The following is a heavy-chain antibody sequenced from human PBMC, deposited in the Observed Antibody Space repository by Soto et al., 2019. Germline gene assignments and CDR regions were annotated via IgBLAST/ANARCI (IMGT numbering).Heavy chain of an antibody. CDR2: IFYSENT. CDR1: GGSINSYY. D-gene: IGHD2-2*01. J-gene: IGHJ6*02. V-gene: IGHV4-59*01. Sequence: SETLSLTCSVSGGSINSYYWSWIRQPPGKGLEWIGYIFYSENTNYNPLLKSRVTMSIDTSKNQFFLNLNSVTAADTGVYYCAADLCTSATCYPPNYYYSCMDVWFQGTTVTVSS. CDR3: AADLCTSATCYPPNYYYSCMDV.